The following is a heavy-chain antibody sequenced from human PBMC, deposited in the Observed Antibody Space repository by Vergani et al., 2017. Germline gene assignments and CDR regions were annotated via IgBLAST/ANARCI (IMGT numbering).Heavy chain of an antibody. CDR2: IKQDGSEK. Sequence: EVQLLESGGGLVQPGGSLRLSCAASGFTFSSYWMSWVRQAPGKGLEWVANIKQDGSEKYYADSVKGRFTISRDNSKNTLYLQMNSLRAEDTAVYYCAKDFYRGMSGNLMDVWGQGTTVTVSS. CDR1: GFTFSSYW. D-gene: IGHD1-26*01. CDR3: AKDFYRGMSGNLMDV. V-gene: IGHV3-7*01. J-gene: IGHJ6*02.